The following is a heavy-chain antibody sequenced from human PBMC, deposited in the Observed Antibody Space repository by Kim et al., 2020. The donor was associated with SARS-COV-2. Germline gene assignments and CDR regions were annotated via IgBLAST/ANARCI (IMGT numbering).Heavy chain of an antibody. CDR3: ARDPREGSYFFGH. Sequence: GGSLRLSCAASGFTFSDSHIHWVRQAPGKGLEWVAVIWNDGNSAYYAESVKGRFTISRDNSKTTSWLQMNSLRAEDMAVYYCARDPREGSYFFGHWGRGT. V-gene: IGHV3-33*01. D-gene: IGHD1-26*01. CDR2: IWNDGNSA. CDR1: GFTFSDSH. J-gene: IGHJ4*02.